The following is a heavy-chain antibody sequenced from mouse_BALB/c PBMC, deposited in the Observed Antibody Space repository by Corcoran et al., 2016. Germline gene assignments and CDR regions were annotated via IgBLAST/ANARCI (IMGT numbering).Heavy chain of an antibody. CDR1: GYTFTNYG. CDR2: INTYTGEP. V-gene: IGHV9-3-1*01. CDR3: ARRDYGSSYSYAMDY. D-gene: IGHD1-1*01. J-gene: IGHJ4*01. Sequence: QIQLVQSGPELKKPGETVKISCKASGYTFTNYGMNWVKQAPGKGLKWMGWINTYTGEPTYADDFKGRFAFSLETSASTAYLQINNLKNEDTATYFCARRDYGSSYSYAMDYWGQGTSVTVSS.